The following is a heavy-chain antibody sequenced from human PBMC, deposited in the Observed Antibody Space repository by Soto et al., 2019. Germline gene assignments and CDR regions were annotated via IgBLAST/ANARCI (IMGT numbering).Heavy chain of an antibody. D-gene: IGHD5-12*01. CDR3: AREGVAPYYYYGMDI. V-gene: IGHV1-69*13. J-gene: IGHJ6*02. CDR1: GGTFSSYA. CDR2: IIPIFGTA. Sequence: ASVKVSCKASGGTFSSYAISWVRQAPGQGLEWMGGIIPIFGTANYAQKFQGRVTITADESTSTAYMELSSLRSEDTAVYYCAREGVAPYYYYGMDIWGQGTPVTVSS.